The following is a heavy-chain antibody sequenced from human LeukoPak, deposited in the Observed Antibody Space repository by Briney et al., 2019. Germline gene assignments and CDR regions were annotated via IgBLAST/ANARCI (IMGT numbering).Heavy chain of an antibody. Sequence: GGSLRLSCAASGFTFDDYGMSWVRQAPGKGREWVSGINWNGGSTGYADSVKGRFTISRDNAKNSLYLQMNSLRAEDTALYHCARVDSGSYGAFDIWGQGTMVTVSS. D-gene: IGHD1-26*01. CDR2: INWNGGST. CDR1: GFTFDDYG. CDR3: ARVDSGSYGAFDI. V-gene: IGHV3-20*01. J-gene: IGHJ3*02.